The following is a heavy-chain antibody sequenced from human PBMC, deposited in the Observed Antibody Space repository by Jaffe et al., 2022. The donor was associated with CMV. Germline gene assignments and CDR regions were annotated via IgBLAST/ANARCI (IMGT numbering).Heavy chain of an antibody. CDR1: GGSFSGYY. Sequence: QVQLQQWGAGLLKPSETLSLTCAVYGGSFSGYYWSWIRQPPGKGLEWIGEINHSGSTNYNPSLKSRVTISVDTSKNQFSLKLSSVTAADTAVYYCARGVPDYDFWSGYFLDWFDPWGQGTLVTVSS. V-gene: IGHV4-34*01. J-gene: IGHJ5*02. CDR3: ARGVPDYDFWSGYFLDWFDP. CDR2: INHSGST. D-gene: IGHD3-3*01.